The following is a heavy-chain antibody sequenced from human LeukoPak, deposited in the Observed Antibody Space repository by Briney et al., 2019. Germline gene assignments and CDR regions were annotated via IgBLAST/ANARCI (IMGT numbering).Heavy chain of an antibody. CDR3: AKDFKGSGTLDY. D-gene: IGHD6-13*01. J-gene: IGHJ4*02. CDR1: GFTLSSYG. V-gene: IGHV3-30*18. CDR2: ISYDGSNK. Sequence: GGSLRLSCAASGFTLSSYGMHWVRQAPGKGLEWVTIISYDGSNKYYADSVKGRFSISRDNSKNTLYLQMNSLRAEDTAVYYCAKDFKGSGTLDYWGQGTLVTVSS.